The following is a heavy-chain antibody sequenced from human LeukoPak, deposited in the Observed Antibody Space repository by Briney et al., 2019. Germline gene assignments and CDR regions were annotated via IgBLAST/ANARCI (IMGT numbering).Heavy chain of an antibody. J-gene: IGHJ4*02. CDR2: IWYDGSNK. D-gene: IGHD6-19*01. CDR1: GFTFSSYG. CDR3: AAVSIAVAGTAADY. V-gene: IGHV3-33*01. Sequence: PGGSLRLSCAASGFTFSSYGMHWVRQAPGKGLEWVAVIWYDGSNKYYADSVKGRFTISRDNSKNTLYLQMNSLRAEDTAVYYCAAVSIAVAGTAADYWGQRTLVTVSS.